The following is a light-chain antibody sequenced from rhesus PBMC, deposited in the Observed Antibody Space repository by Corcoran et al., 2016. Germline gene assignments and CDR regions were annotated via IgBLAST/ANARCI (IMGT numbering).Light chain of an antibody. CDR3: MQSTKAPLT. CDR1: QSLLHSNGNTY. CDR2: KVT. J-gene: IGKJ4*01. Sequence: DIVMTQTPLSLPVTPGEPASISCRSSQSLLHSNGNTYLHWYLQKPGPSPRLLIYKVTNRESGAPDKFSCSGSGTDFTLKIRRVEPEDVGVYYCMQSTKAPLTFGGGTKVEIK. V-gene: IGKV2S3*01.